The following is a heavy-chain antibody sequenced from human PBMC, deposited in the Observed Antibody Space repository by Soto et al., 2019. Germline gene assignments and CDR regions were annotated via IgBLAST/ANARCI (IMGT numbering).Heavy chain of an antibody. CDR3: ARPGSRSGSYLRYAMDV. J-gene: IGHJ6*04. Sequence: ASVKVSCKAPGGTFSSHAISWVRQAPGQGLEWMGGIIPIFGTANYAQNFQGRVILTADESTSTVYMELSSLRSQDTAVYYCARPGSRSGSYLRYAMDVSGAGTTVTVSS. V-gene: IGHV1-69*13. CDR2: IIPIFGTA. CDR1: GGTFSSHA. D-gene: IGHD1-26*01.